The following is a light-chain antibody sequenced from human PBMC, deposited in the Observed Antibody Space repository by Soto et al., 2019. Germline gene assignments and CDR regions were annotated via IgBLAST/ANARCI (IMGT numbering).Light chain of an antibody. Sequence: QSVLTQPASVSGSPGQSITISCTGTSSDVGGYNYVSWYQQHPGKAPKLMIYDVSNRPSGVSNRFSGSKSGNTASLTISGLQAEDEADYYGSSYTISSTVVFGGGTKLTVL. V-gene: IGLV2-14*01. CDR2: DVS. CDR3: SSYTISSTVV. CDR1: SSDVGGYNY. J-gene: IGLJ2*01.